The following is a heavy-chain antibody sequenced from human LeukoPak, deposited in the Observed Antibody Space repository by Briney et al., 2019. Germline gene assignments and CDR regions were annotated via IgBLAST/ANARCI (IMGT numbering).Heavy chain of an antibody. Sequence: GGSLRLSCAASGSPFNSFFLNWVRLTPGRELEWVACISQDGSETFYMDSVRGRFIISRDNTKNSLYLQMDSLRAEDTAVYFCVRDLGHSRHYFEYWGQGALVTVSS. CDR2: ISQDGSET. J-gene: IGHJ4*02. CDR3: VRDLGHSRHYFEY. V-gene: IGHV3-7*01. CDR1: GSPFNSFF. D-gene: IGHD7-27*01.